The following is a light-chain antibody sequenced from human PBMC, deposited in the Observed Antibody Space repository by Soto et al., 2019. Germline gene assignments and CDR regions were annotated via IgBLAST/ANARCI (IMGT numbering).Light chain of an antibody. J-gene: IGKJ1*01. CDR3: QQYNSYSVT. CDR1: QSISSW. Sequence: DIQMTQSPSTLSASVGDRVTITCRASQSISSWLAWYQQKPGKAPKLLIYKASSLESGVPSRFSGSGSGKEFTLTISSLQPYDFATYYCQQYNSYSVTFGQGTKVEIK. V-gene: IGKV1-5*03. CDR2: KAS.